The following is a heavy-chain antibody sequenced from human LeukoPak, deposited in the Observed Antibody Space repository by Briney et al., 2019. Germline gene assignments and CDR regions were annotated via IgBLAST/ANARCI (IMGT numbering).Heavy chain of an antibody. J-gene: IGHJ4*02. CDR3: ARDRDWNYGGSDY. V-gene: IGHV4-59*01. CDR2: IYYSGST. Sequence: PSETLSLTCTVSGGSISSYYWSWIRQPPGKGLEWIGYIYYSGSTNYNPSLKSRVTISVDTSKNQFSLKLSSVTAADTAVYYCARDRDWNYGGSDYWGQGTLVTVSS. CDR1: GGSISSYY. D-gene: IGHD1-7*01.